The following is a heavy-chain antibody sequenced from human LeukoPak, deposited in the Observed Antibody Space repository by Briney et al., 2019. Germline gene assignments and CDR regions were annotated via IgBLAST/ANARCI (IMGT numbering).Heavy chain of an antibody. V-gene: IGHV4-31*03. Sequence: PSETLSLTCTVSGGSISSGGYYWSWIRQHPGKGLEWIGYIYYSGSTYHNPSLKSRVTISVDTSKNQFSLKLSSVTAADTAVYYCARGEWQDNWFDPWGQGTLVTVSS. D-gene: IGHD3-3*01. CDR3: ARGEWQDNWFDP. J-gene: IGHJ5*02. CDR2: IYYSGST. CDR1: GGSISSGGYY.